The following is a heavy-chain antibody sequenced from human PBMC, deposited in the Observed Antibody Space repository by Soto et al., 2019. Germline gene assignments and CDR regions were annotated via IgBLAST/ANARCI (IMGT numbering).Heavy chain of an antibody. CDR2: IYYSGST. V-gene: IGHV4-59*08. D-gene: IGHD6-19*01. J-gene: IGHJ4*02. CDR3: ARQVGGWAPWYFDY. Sequence: PSETLSLTCTVSGGSISSYYWSWIRQPPGKGLEWIGYIYYSGSTNYNPSLKSRVTISVDTSKNQFSLKLSSVTAADTAVYYCARQVGGWAPWYFDYWGQGTLVNVSS. CDR1: GGSISSYY.